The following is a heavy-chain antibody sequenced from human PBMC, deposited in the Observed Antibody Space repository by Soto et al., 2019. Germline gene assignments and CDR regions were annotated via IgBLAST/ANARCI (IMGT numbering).Heavy chain of an antibody. Sequence: QLVESGGGLVQPGRSLRLSCVASGFRFDEYAIHWVRQAPGKGLEWVSGISWDSGSKNYAGSVRGRFTVSRDNAKNSLYLHMTSLRSDDTAFYYCAKIVTRHSLVPVFDQWGQGALVSVSS. CDR3: AKIVTRHSLVPVFDQ. CDR2: ISWDSGSK. CDR1: GFRFDEYA. V-gene: IGHV3-9*01. D-gene: IGHD2-21*01. J-gene: IGHJ4*02.